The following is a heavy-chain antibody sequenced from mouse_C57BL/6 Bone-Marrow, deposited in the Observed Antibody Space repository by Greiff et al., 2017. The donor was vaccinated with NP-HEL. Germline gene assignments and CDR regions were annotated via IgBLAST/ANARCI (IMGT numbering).Heavy chain of an antibody. D-gene: IGHD4-1*01. CDR1: GFTFSSYG. V-gene: IGHV5-6*01. J-gene: IGHJ3*01. CDR3: ARQLGGRAWFAY. CDR2: ISSGGSYT. Sequence: EVQGVESGGDLVKPGGSLKLSCAASGFTFSSYGMSWVRQTPNKRLEWVATISSGGSYTYYPDSVKGRFTISRDNAKNTLYLQMSSLKSEDTARYYCARQLGGRAWFAYWGQGTLVTVSA.